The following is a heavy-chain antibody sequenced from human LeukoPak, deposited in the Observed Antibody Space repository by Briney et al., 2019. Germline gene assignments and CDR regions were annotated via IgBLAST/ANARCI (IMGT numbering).Heavy chain of an antibody. CDR3: ARWHPYLYYFDY. CDR1: GGSLSSYY. D-gene: IGHD2-2*01. V-gene: IGHV4-59*01. CDR2: IYYSGST. J-gene: IGHJ4*02. Sequence: PSETLSLTCTVSGGSLSSYYWSWSRQPPGKGLEWSGYIYYSGSTNYNPSLKSRVTISVDTSKNQFSLKLSSVTAAGTAVYYCARWHPYLYYFDYWGQGTLVTVSS.